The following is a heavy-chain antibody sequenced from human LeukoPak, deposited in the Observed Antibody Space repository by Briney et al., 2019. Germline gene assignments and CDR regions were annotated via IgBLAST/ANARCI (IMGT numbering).Heavy chain of an antibody. V-gene: IGHV5-51*01. J-gene: IGHJ3*02. D-gene: IGHD3-22*01. CDR1: GYSFTSYW. Sequence: GESLKISCKGSGYSFTSYWIGWVRQMPGKGLEWMGIIYPGDSDTRYSPSFQGQVTISADKSISTAYLQWSSLKASDTAMYYCARRPYYYDSSGRPLEAFDIWGQGTMVTVSS. CDR2: IYPGDSDT. CDR3: ARRPYYYDSSGRPLEAFDI.